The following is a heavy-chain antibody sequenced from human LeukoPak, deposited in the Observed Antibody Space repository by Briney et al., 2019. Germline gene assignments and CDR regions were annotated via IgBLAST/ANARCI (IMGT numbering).Heavy chain of an antibody. V-gene: IGHV4-61*01. CDR1: GYSISSGYY. J-gene: IGHJ4*02. CDR2: IYYSGST. Sequence: SETLSLTCTVSGYSISSGYYWSWIRQPPGKGLEWIGYIYYSGSTNYNPSLKSRVTISGDTSKNQFSLKLSSVTAADTAVYYCARARRYSSISDYWGQGTLVTVSS. D-gene: IGHD6-13*01. CDR3: ARARRYSSISDY.